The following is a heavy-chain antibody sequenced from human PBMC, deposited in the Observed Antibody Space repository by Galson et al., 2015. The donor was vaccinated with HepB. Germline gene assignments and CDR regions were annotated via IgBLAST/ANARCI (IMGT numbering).Heavy chain of an antibody. CDR1: GFTFSSYS. Sequence: SLRLSCAASGFTFSSYSMNWVRQAPGKGLEWVSSISSSSSYIYYADSVKGRFTISRDNAKNSLYLQMNSLRAEDTAVYYCARDRSSSLINSGWFDPWGQGTLVTVSS. V-gene: IGHV3-21*01. CDR2: ISSSSSYI. CDR3: ARDRSSSLINSGWFDP. J-gene: IGHJ5*02. D-gene: IGHD6-13*01.